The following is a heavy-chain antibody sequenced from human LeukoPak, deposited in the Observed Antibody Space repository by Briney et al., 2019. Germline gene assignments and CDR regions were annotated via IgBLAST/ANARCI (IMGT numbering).Heavy chain of an antibody. CDR1: VYTLTELS. J-gene: IGHJ6*03. Sequence: ASVKVSCKVSVYTLTELSMHWVRQAPGKGLEWMGGFDPEDGETIYAQKFQGRVTMTEDTSTDTAYMELSSLRSEDTAVYYCAIVVPAPIGRGDYYYYMDVWGKGTTVTVSS. D-gene: IGHD2-2*01. V-gene: IGHV1-24*01. CDR3: AIVVPAPIGRGDYYYYMDV. CDR2: FDPEDGET.